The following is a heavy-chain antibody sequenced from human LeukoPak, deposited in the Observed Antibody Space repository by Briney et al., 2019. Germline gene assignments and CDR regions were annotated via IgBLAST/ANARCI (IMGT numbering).Heavy chain of an antibody. CDR3: ARVLHYYGIDV. J-gene: IGHJ6*02. V-gene: IGHV4-34*01. Sequence: SETLSLTCAVYGGSFSGYYWSWIRQPPGKGLEWIGEINHSGSTNYNPSLKSRVTISVDTSKNQFSLKLSSVTAADTAVYYCARVLHYYGIDVWGQGTTVTVSS. CDR2: INHSGST. CDR1: GGSFSGYY.